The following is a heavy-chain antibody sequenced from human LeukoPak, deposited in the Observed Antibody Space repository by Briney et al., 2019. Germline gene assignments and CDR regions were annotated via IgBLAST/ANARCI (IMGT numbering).Heavy chain of an antibody. J-gene: IGHJ4*02. CDR1: GYTVTSYG. CDR3: ARDGSGSYDWGYFDY. Sequence: ASVKVSCKASGYTVTSYGISWVRQAPGQGLEGRGWISAYNGNTNYAQKLQGRVTMTTDTSTSTAYMELRSLRSDDTAVYYCARDGSGSYDWGYFDYWGQGTLVTVSS. D-gene: IGHD3-10*01. CDR2: ISAYNGNT. V-gene: IGHV1-18*01.